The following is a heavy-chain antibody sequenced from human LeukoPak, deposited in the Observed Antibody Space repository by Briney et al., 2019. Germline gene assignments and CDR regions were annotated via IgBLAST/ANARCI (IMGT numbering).Heavy chain of an antibody. CDR2: IMPLFNTP. CDR1: GGAFSSYT. Sequence: SVKVSCKAAGGAFSSYTITWVRQAPGQGLEWMGGIMPLFNTPNYAQQFQGRVTMTTDESASTAYLELSSLRFEDTAMYYCARVDRSHFYLDVWGKGTTVTVSS. V-gene: IGHV1-69*05. CDR3: ARVDRSHFYLDV. J-gene: IGHJ6*03.